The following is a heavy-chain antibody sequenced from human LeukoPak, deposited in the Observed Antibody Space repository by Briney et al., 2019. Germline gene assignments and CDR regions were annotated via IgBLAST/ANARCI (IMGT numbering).Heavy chain of an antibody. D-gene: IGHD3-10*01. V-gene: IGHV4-59*01. CDR3: ARDPGSGSYGPEYNFDY. CDR2: IYYSGST. J-gene: IGHJ4*02. CDR1: GGSISSYY. Sequence: SETLSLTCTVSGGSISSYYWSWIRQPPGKGLEWIGYIYYSGSTNYNPSLKSRVTISVDTSKNQFSLKLSSVTAADTAVYYCARDPGSGSYGPEYNFDYWGQRTRVTVSS.